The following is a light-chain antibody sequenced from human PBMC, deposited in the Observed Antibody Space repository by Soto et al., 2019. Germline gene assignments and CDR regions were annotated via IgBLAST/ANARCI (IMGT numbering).Light chain of an antibody. CDR3: QQYDTFPRT. CDR2: ATY. V-gene: IGKV1-16*02. J-gene: IGKJ1*01. Sequence: DTQMTQSPSSLSASVGDRVTITCRASQGINNYVAWFQQKPGRAPTSLSYATYRLQSGVPSKFSASGSGTEFTLTISSLQPEDFATYYCQQYDTFPRTFGQGTKVEI. CDR1: QGINNY.